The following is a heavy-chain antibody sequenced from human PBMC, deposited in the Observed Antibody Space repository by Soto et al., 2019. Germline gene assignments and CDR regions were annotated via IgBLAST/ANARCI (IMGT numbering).Heavy chain of an antibody. CDR3: ARVGGVAARTFAY. V-gene: IGHV4-59*01. Sequence: PSETLSLTCTVSGGSISSDYWSWVRQPPGKGLEWIGYIYFSGSTNYNPSLESRVTTSLDASKTQFSLKLRSLTTADTAVYYCARVGGVAARTFAYWGQGTLVTVS. D-gene: IGHD6-6*01. J-gene: IGHJ4*02. CDR2: IYFSGST. CDR1: GGSISSDY.